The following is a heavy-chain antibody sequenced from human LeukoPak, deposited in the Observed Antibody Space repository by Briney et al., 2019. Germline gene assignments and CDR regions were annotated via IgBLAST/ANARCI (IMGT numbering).Heavy chain of an antibody. Sequence: GGSLRLSCAAPGFTFSSYEMNWVRQAPGKGLVWVSRIKSDGSSTTYADSVKGRFTISRDNARNTLYLQMNSLRAEDTAVYYCAKSDYFDSWGQGTLVTVSS. CDR1: GFTFSSYE. CDR3: AKSDYFDS. CDR2: IKSDGSST. V-gene: IGHV3-74*01. J-gene: IGHJ4*02.